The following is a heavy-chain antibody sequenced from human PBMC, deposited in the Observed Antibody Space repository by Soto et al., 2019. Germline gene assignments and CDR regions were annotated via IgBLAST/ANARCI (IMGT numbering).Heavy chain of an antibody. CDR1: GFTFSSYA. D-gene: IGHD1-26*01. V-gene: IGHV3-23*01. CDR2: ISGSGGST. Sequence: GGSLRLSCAASGFTFSSYAMSWVRQAPGKGLEWVSAISGSGGSTYYADSVKGRFTISRDNSKNTLYLQMNSLRAEDTAVYYCAKDVPGSGSYFEGDAFDIWGQGTMVTVSS. CDR3: AKDVPGSGSYFEGDAFDI. J-gene: IGHJ3*02.